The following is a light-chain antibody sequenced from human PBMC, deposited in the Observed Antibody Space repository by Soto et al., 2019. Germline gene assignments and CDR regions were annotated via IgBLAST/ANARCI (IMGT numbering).Light chain of an antibody. V-gene: IGKV3-11*01. Sequence: EIVLTQSQATLSVSPGERAPLXWRASQSVSEFLAWYQQKPGQAPRLLIYDASNRATGIPARFSGSGSGTDFTLTISSLEAEDFALYYCQQRSKWPVTFGGGTKVDIK. J-gene: IGKJ4*01. CDR1: QSVSEF. CDR3: QQRSKWPVT. CDR2: DAS.